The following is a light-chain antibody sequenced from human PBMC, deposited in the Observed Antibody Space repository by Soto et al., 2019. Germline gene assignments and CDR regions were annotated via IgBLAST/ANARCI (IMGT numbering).Light chain of an antibody. V-gene: IGKV3D-15*01. CDR2: DSN. J-gene: IGKJ2*01. CDR3: QQYNNWPPAYT. Sequence: IVLTQSPATLSVSPGERATLSCRARQRFSHKLAWSQQKPGQAPRLLLYDSNPRATGIPARFSGSGSGTDFTLTISSLQSEDFVVYFCQQYNNWPPAYTFGQGTKLDFK. CDR1: QRFSHK.